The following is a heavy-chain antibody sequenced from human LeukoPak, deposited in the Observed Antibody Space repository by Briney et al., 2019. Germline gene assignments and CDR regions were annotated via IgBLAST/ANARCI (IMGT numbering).Heavy chain of an antibody. J-gene: IGHJ3*02. CDR3: AHKGGSGSYYFRGTYDAFDI. CDR2: INPNSGDT. D-gene: IGHD1-26*01. Sequence: ASVTVSCKASGYTFTGYYMHWVRQAPGQGLEWMGWINPNSGDTNYAQKFQGRVTMTRGTSISTAYMELSRLRSDDTAVYYCAHKGGSGSYYFRGTYDAFDIWGQGTMVTVSS. V-gene: IGHV1-2*02. CDR1: GYTFTGYY.